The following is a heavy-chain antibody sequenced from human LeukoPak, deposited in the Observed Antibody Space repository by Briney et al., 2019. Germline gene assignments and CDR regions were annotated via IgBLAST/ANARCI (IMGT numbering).Heavy chain of an antibody. CDR2: ISSGSDYT. CDR1: GFTVSNNY. J-gene: IGHJ2*01. CDR3: AKIGVIGHWYYDL. Sequence: GGSLRLSCAASGFTVSNNYMSWDRQAPGKGPEWVSSISSGSDYTFYADSVRGRFTIFRDNSKNTMYLQMNSLRVGDTAVYYCAKIGVIGHWYYDLWGRGTLVTVSS. D-gene: IGHD3/OR15-3a*01. V-gene: IGHV3-23*01.